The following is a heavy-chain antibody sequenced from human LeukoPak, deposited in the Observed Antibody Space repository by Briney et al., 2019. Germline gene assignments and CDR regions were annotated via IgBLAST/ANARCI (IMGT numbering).Heavy chain of an antibody. CDR1: GGTFYSYA. D-gene: IGHD4-17*01. CDR2: SIPMFGTT. J-gene: IGHJ3*02. V-gene: IGHV1-69*13. Sequence: ASVKVSCKASGGTFYSYAINWVRQAPGQGLEWMGGSIPMFGTTNFAPEFQGRVTITADEFTNTAYMELTSLKSEDTAVYYCARGTTVTTAVLVPNDAFDIWGQGTMVTVSS. CDR3: ARGTTVTTAVLVPNDAFDI.